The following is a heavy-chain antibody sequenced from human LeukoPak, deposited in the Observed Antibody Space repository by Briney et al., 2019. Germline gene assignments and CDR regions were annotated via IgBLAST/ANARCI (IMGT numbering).Heavy chain of an antibody. CDR2: MSTYNGHT. CDR1: AYSY. CDR3: ARGSADGFDI. V-gene: IGHV1-18*01. J-gene: IGHJ3*02. D-gene: IGHD3-10*01. Sequence: ASVKVSCKASAYSYMHWVRQAPGQGLEWMGWMSTYNGHTNYAQKFQSRVTMTTDTSTSTSYMELRSLTSNDTAVYFCARGSADGFDIWGQGTMVILSS.